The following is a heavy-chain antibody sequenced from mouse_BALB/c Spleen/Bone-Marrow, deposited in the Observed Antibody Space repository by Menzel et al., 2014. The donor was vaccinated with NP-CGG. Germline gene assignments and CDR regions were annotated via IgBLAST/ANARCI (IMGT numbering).Heavy chain of an antibody. Sequence: SGGGLVKPGGSLKLSCAASGFAFSSYDMSWVRQTPEKRLEWVATISSGGSYTYYPDSVKGRFTIARDNARNPVYLQMSSLRSEDTALYYCVRRVQLDYWGQGTTLTVSS. CDR1: GFAFSSYD. J-gene: IGHJ2*01. CDR3: VRRVQLDY. V-gene: IGHV5-9*02. CDR2: ISSGGSYT.